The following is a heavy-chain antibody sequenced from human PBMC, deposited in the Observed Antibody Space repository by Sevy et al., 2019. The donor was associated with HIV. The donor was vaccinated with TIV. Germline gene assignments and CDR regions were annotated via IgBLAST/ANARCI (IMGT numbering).Heavy chain of an antibody. Sequence: SETLSLTCVVSGYSITSGYLWGWIRQPPGKGLEWIGSVFHSGNTYYNPSLNSRVIISVDTSKNQFSLKLNSVTAADPAVYYCARHSHGSGTYYVPFDSWGQGTLVTVSS. CDR2: VFHSGNT. D-gene: IGHD3-10*01. V-gene: IGHV4-38-2*01. CDR1: GYSITSGYL. J-gene: IGHJ4*02. CDR3: ARHSHGSGTYYVPFDS.